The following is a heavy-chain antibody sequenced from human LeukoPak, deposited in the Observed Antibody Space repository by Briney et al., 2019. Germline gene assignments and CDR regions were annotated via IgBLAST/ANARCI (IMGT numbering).Heavy chain of an antibody. V-gene: IGHV4-30-2*01. D-gene: IGHD1-14*01. CDR3: ARDRGPGYFDL. CDR1: GGSISSGGYS. CDR2: IYHSGST. J-gene: IGHJ2*01. Sequence: SETLSLTCAVSGGSISSGGYSWSWIRQPPGKGLEWIGYIYHSGSTYYNPSLKSRVTISVDRSKNQFSLKLSSVTAADTAVYYCARDRGPGYFDLWGRGTLVTVSS.